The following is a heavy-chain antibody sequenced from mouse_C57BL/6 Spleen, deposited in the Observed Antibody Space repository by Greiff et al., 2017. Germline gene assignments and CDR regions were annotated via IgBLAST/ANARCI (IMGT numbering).Heavy chain of an antibody. CDR3: ARDYGSSYLFAY. J-gene: IGHJ3*01. Sequence: QVQLQQPGTELVKPGASVKLSCKASGYTFTSSWMHWVKQWPGQGLEWIGNFNPSNGGTNYNEKFKSKATLSVDKSSSAAYMQLSSLTSEDSAVYYCARDYGSSYLFAYWGQGTLVTVSA. V-gene: IGHV1-53*01. D-gene: IGHD1-1*01. CDR2: FNPSNGGT. CDR1: GYTFTSSW.